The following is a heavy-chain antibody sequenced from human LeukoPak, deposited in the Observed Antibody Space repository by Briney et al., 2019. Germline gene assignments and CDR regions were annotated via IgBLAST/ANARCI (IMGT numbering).Heavy chain of an antibody. D-gene: IGHD5-12*01. Sequence: ASVKVSCKASGYAFTGYYMHWVRQAPGQGLEWMGWINPNSGGTNYAQKFQGRVTMTRDTSISTAYMELSRLRSDDTAVYYWSRAGGYGGSGPAHWFDPWGQGTLVTVSS. CDR3: SRAGGYGGSGPAHWFDP. CDR1: GYAFTGYY. V-gene: IGHV1-2*02. J-gene: IGHJ5*02. CDR2: INPNSGGT.